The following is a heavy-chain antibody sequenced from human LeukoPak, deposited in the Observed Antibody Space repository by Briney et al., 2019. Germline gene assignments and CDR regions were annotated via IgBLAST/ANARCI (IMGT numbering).Heavy chain of an antibody. CDR3: ARGRSGFSYAFDI. CDR1: GFTVISSY. CDR2: IYSDGST. J-gene: IGHJ3*02. Sequence: GGSLRLSCAASGFTVISSYMSWVRQAPGKGLEWVSIIYSDGSTYYADSVKGRFTISRDNSKNTLSLQMNSLRAEDTAVYYCARGRSGFSYAFDIWGQRTMVTVSS. V-gene: IGHV3-53*01. D-gene: IGHD3-22*01.